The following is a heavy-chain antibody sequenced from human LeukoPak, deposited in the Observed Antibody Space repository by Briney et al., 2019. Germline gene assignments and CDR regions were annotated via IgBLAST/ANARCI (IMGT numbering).Heavy chain of an antibody. J-gene: IGHJ4*02. V-gene: IGHV3-74*01. CDR3: ARDRATTMFDY. Sequence: GGSLRLSCAASGFTFSNYRMHWVRQAPGKGLVWVSRINSDGSSTTYADSVKGRFTIYRDNAKNTLYLQMNSLRADDTAVYYCARDRATTMFDYWAQGTLVTVSS. CDR1: GFTFSNYR. D-gene: IGHD5-24*01. CDR2: INSDGSST.